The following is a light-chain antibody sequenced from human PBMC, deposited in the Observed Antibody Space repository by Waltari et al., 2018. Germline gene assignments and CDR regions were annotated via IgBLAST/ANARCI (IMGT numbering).Light chain of an antibody. V-gene: IGKV3-11*01. CDR2: DAS. Sequence: RPSQRVSSYLAWYQQKPGQAPRLLIYDASNRATGIPARFSGSGSGTDFTLTISSLEPEDFAVYYCQQRSNWPPITFGQGTRLEIK. CDR1: QRVSSY. CDR3: QQRSNWPPIT. J-gene: IGKJ5*01.